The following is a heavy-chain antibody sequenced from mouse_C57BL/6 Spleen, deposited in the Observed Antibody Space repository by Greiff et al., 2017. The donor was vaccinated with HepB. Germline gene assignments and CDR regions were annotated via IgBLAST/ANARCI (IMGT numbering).Heavy chain of an antibody. J-gene: IGHJ2*01. D-gene: IGHD1-1*01. Sequence: QVQLQQPGAELVKPGASVKMSCKASGYTFTSYWITWVKQRPGQGLEWIGDIYPGSGSTNYNEKFKSKATLTVDTSSSTAYMQLSSLTSEDSAVYYCARSEAVGYGSSYCFDYWGQGTTLTVSS. CDR2: IYPGSGST. V-gene: IGHV1-55*01. CDR3: ARSEAVGYGSSYCFDY. CDR1: GYTFTSYW.